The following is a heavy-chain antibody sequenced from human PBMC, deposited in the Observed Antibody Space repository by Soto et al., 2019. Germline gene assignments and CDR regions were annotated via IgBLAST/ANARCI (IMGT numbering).Heavy chain of an antibody. V-gene: IGHV3-7*01. J-gene: IGHJ3*02. CDR3: AKAPDYGASFDI. D-gene: IGHD4-17*01. CDR1: GFTFNTYW. Sequence: PGGSLRLSCAASGFTFNTYWMTWFRQAPGRGLEWVANIRLDGSEKYYVDSVKGRFTISRDTTKNSLYLQMNSLRAEDTAVYYCAKAPDYGASFDIWGQGTMVTVSS. CDR2: IRLDGSEK.